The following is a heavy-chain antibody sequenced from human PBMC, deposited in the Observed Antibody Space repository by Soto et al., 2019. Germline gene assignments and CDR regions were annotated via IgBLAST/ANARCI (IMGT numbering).Heavy chain of an antibody. CDR2: INPNSGGT. V-gene: IGHV1-2*04. Sequence: ASVKVSCKASGYTFTRYYMHWVRQAPGQGLEWMGWINPNSGGTNYAQKFQGWVTMTRDTSISTAYMELSRLRSDDTAVYYCARERGYSYGHLDYWGQGTLVTVSS. CDR3: ARERGYSYGHLDY. D-gene: IGHD5-18*01. CDR1: GYTFTRYY. J-gene: IGHJ4*02.